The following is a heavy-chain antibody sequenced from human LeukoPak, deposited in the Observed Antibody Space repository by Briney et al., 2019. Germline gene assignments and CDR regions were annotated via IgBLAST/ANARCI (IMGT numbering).Heavy chain of an antibody. CDR2: IIPNSGGT. V-gene: IGHV1-2*02. J-gene: IGHJ3*02. CDR3: ARLGGCSSTSCYRGAFDI. D-gene: IGHD2-2*01. CDR1: GYTFTGYY. Sequence: ASVKVSCKASGYTFTGYYMHWVRQAPGQGLEWMGWIIPNSGGTNYAQKFQGRVTMTRDTSISTAYMELSRLRSDDTAVYYCARLGGCSSTSCYRGAFDIWGQGTMVTVSS.